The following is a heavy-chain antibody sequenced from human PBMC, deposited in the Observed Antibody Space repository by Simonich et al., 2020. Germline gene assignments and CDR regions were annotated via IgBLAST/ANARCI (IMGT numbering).Heavy chain of an antibody. J-gene: IGHJ4*02. CDR3: ARQRVLMVYAIDY. V-gene: IGHV4-39*01. CDR2: IYNRWST. Sequence: QLQLQESGPGLVKPSETLSLTCTVSGGSIRSSSYYWGWIRQPPGKGLVWIGSIYNRWSTYYNPSLKSRVTISVDTSKNQFSLKLSSVTAADTAVYYCARQRVLMVYAIDYWGQGTLVTVSS. CDR1: GGSIRSSSYY. D-gene: IGHD2-8*01.